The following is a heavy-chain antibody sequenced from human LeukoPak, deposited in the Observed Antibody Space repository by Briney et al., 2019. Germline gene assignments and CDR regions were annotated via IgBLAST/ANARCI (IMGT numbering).Heavy chain of an antibody. CDR3: ARGGYDGYLIY. D-gene: IGHD5-12*01. V-gene: IGHV3-11*01. CDR1: GFTFSDYY. Sequence: GGSLRLSCAASGFTFSDYYMTWIRQAPGKGLEWVSYITNTGSPMYYADSVKCRFTISSDNARNSLYLQMNSLRADHTAVYYCARGGYDGYLIYWGQGTLVTVSS. J-gene: IGHJ4*02. CDR2: ITNTGSPM.